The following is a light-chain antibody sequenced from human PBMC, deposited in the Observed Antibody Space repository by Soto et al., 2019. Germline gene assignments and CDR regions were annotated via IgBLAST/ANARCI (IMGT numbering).Light chain of an antibody. CDR2: GAS. CDR1: QGIRTD. J-gene: IGKJ1*01. V-gene: IGKV1-6*01. Sequence: AVQLTQSPSSLSASVGDRVTITCRASQGIRTDLGWYQQSPGKAPKVLIVGASTLQSGVPSRFSGSGSGTDFTLTISSLQPEDFATYFCQEANTFPLWTFGQGTKVDIK. CDR3: QEANTFPLWT.